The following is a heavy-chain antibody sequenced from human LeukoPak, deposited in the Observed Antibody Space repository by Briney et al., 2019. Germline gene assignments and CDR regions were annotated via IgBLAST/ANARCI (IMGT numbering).Heavy chain of an antibody. J-gene: IGHJ4*02. Sequence: PSETLSLTCTVSGGSISSYYWSWIRQPPGKGLEWIANIYYSGSTNYNPSLKSRVTISVDTSKNQFSLKLSSVTAADTAVYYCARTGSDWYPLNNWVQGTLVTVSS. V-gene: IGHV4-59*01. CDR3: ARTGSDWYPLNN. D-gene: IGHD6-19*01. CDR1: GGSISSYY. CDR2: IYYSGST.